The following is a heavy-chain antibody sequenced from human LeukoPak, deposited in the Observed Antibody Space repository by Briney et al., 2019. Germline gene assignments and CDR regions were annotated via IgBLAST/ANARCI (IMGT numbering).Heavy chain of an antibody. Sequence: ASVKVSCKASGYTFTSYWIGWVRQMPGKGLEWMGIIYPGDSDTRYSPSFQGQVTISADKSISTAYLQWSSLKASDTAMYYCARRHFLAEDGGYSYGSLDYWGQGTLVTVSS. V-gene: IGHV5-51*01. CDR2: IYPGDSDT. CDR3: ARRHFLAEDGGYSYGSLDY. J-gene: IGHJ4*02. D-gene: IGHD5-18*01. CDR1: GYTFTSYW.